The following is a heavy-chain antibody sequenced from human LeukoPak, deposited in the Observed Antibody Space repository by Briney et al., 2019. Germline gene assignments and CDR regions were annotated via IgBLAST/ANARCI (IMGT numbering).Heavy chain of an antibody. V-gene: IGHV3-74*01. D-gene: IGHD5-18*01. Sequence: PGGSLRLSCAASGFTFSSYWMHWVRQAPGKGLVWVSRINGDGSSTSYADSVKGRFTISRDNAKNTLYLQMNSLRAEDTAVYYCTKGTIWLPFDYWGQGTLVTVSS. CDR1: GFTFSSYW. J-gene: IGHJ4*02. CDR2: INGDGSST. CDR3: TKGTIWLPFDY.